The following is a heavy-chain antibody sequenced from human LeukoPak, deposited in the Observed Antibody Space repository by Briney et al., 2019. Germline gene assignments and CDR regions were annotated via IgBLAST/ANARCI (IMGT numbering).Heavy chain of an antibody. D-gene: IGHD2-8*01. V-gene: IGHV3-48*01. J-gene: IGHJ4*02. CDR2: ISSSSSTI. Sequence: GGSLRLSCAASGFTFSSYSMNWVRQAPGKGLEWVSYISSSSSTIYYADSVKGRFTISRDNSKNTLYLQMNSLRAEDTAVYYCAKSFIVLMVYAIKYFDYWGQGTLVTVSS. CDR1: GFTFSSYS. CDR3: AKSFIVLMVYAIKYFDY.